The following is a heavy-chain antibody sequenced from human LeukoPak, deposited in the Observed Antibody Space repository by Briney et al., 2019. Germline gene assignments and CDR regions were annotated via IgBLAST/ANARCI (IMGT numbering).Heavy chain of an antibody. D-gene: IGHD1-26*01. CDR3: ARAPRGSYFGLDY. V-gene: IGHV3-21*01. CDR1: GFTFSSYS. CDR2: ISSSSSYI. Sequence: GGSLRLSCAASGFTFSSYSMNWVRQAPGKGLEWVSSISSSSSYIYYADSVKGRFTISRDNAKNSLNLQMNSLRAEDTAVYYCARAPRGSYFGLDYWGQGTLVTVSS. J-gene: IGHJ4*02.